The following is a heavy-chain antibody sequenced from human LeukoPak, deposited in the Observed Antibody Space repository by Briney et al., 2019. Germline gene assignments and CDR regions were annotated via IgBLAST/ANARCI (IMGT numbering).Heavy chain of an antibody. CDR3: AREEYCSGGSCFGY. CDR1: GGSISSYY. CDR2: IYYSGST. V-gene: IGHV4-59*01. Sequence: SETLSLTCTVSGGSISSYYWSWIRQPPGKGLEWIGYIYYSGSTNYNPSLKSRVTISVDTSKNQFSLKLSSGTAADTAVYYCAREEYCSGGSCFGYWGQGTLVTVSS. J-gene: IGHJ4*02. D-gene: IGHD2-15*01.